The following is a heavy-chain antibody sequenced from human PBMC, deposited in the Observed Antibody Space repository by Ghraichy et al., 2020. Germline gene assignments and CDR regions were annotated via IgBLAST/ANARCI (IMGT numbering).Heavy chain of an antibody. Sequence: GGSLRLSCVASGFTFSTYSMNWVRQAPGKGLEWVSSISTSSSYVYYADSVKGRFTISRDNAKNSLYLQMNSLRAEDTAVYYCAPQRPPGFGGQGTLVTVSS. D-gene: IGHD1-14*01. V-gene: IGHV3-21*01. CDR1: GFTFSTYS. J-gene: IGHJ4*02. CDR2: ISTSSSYV. CDR3: APQRPPGF.